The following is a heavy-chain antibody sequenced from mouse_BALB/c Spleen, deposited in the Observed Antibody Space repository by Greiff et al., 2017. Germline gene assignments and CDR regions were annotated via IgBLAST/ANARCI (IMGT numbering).Heavy chain of an antibody. J-gene: IGHJ2*01. V-gene: IGHV1-69*02. Sequence: QVQLQQPGAELVRPGASVKLSCKASGYTFTSYWINWVKQRPGQGLEWIGNIYPSDSYTNYNQKFKDKATLTVDKSSSTAYMQLSSPTSEDSAVYYCTFITTALDYWGQGTTLTVSS. CDR3: TFITTALDY. CDR1: GYTFTSYW. D-gene: IGHD1-2*01. CDR2: IYPSDSYT.